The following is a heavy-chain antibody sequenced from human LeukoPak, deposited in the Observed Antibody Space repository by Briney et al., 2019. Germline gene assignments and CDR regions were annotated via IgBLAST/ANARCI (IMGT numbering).Heavy chain of an antibody. CDR2: ISGSGGST. CDR1: GFTFSSYA. V-gene: IGHV3-23*01. J-gene: IGHJ4*02. Sequence: GGSLRLSCAASGFTFSSYAMSWVRQAPGKGLEWVSAISGSGGSTYYADSVKGRFTISRDNSKNTLYLQMNSLRAEDTAVCYCAKAGSIWGSYREYFDYWGQGTLVTVSS. CDR3: AKAGSIWGSYREYFDY. D-gene: IGHD3-16*02.